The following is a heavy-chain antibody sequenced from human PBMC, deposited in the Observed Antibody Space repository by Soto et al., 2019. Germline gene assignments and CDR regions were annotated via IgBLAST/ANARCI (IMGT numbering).Heavy chain of an antibody. CDR1: GGSISSGGYY. J-gene: IGHJ6*02. CDR2: IYYSGST. D-gene: IGHD2-21*02. V-gene: IGHV4-31*03. Sequence: QVQLQESGPGLVKPSQTLSLTCTVSGGSISSGGYYWSWIRQHPGKGLEWIGYIYYSGSTYYNPSLKSRVTISVDTSKNQCSLKLSSVTAADTAVYYCARDRVVVTASYGMDVWGQGTTVTVSS. CDR3: ARDRVVVTASYGMDV.